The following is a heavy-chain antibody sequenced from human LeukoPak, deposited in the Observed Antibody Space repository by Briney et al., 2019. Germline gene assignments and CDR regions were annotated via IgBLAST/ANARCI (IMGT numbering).Heavy chain of an antibody. CDR3: ARDASMINFDY. J-gene: IGHJ4*02. V-gene: IGHV7-4-1*02. Sequence: ASVKVSCKASGYTFTVYSINWLRQAPGQGLEWMGWITTSTGKPTYAQGFTGRFVFSLDTSVSTTYLHINSLKAEDTAAYYCARDASMINFDYWGQGSLDTVSS. D-gene: IGHD3-16*01. CDR1: GYTFTVYS. CDR2: ITTSTGKP.